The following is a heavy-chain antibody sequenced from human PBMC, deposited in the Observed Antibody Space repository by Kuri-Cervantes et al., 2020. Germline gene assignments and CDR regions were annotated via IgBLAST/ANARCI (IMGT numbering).Heavy chain of an antibody. CDR3: AHSRVYARWFDP. D-gene: IGHD2-8*01. Sequence: SGPTLVKPTQTLTLTCTFSGFSLSTSGMRVSWIRQPPGKALEWLARTDWDDDKFYSTSLKSRLTITKDTSKNQVVLTMTNMDPVDTATYYCAHSRVYARWFDPWGQGTLVTVSS. CDR2: TDWDDDK. J-gene: IGHJ5*02. V-gene: IGHV2-70D*14. CDR1: GFSLSTSGMR.